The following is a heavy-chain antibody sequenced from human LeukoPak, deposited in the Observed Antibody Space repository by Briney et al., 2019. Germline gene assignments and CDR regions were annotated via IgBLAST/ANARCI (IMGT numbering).Heavy chain of an antibody. D-gene: IGHD6-13*01. J-gene: IGHJ5*02. CDR1: GYTFTGNY. Sequence: GASVKVSCKASGYTFTGNYMHWVRQAPGQGLEWMGWINPNSGGTNYAQKLQGRVTMTTDTSTSTAYMELRSLRSDDTAVYYCAREVAAAGSGWFDPWGQGTLVTVSS. CDR3: AREVAAAGSGWFDP. CDR2: INPNSGGT. V-gene: IGHV1-2*02.